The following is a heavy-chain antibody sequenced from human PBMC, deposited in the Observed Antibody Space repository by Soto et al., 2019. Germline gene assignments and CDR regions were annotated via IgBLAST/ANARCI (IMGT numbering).Heavy chain of an antibody. J-gene: IGHJ3*01. Sequence: QVQLVESGGDLVKPGGSLRLSCAASGFTFSDYFMSWIRQSPGKGLEWVSYTTKTASTSNHADSVKGRFTISRDNAKNSLYLPMNSLRAEDTAIYYCAREMSGHYFTFDLWGRGTMVTVSS. CDR2: TTKTASTS. D-gene: IGHD3-3*01. V-gene: IGHV3-11*01. CDR1: GFTFSDYF. CDR3: AREMSGHYFTFDL.